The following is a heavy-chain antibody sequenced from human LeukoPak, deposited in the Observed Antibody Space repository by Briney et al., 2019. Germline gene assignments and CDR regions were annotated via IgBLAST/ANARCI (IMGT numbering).Heavy chain of an antibody. D-gene: IGHD4-23*01. CDR3: ARSGGDSHDAFDI. J-gene: IGHJ3*02. V-gene: IGHV3-64D*06. CDR1: GFTFSSYA. Sequence: GGSLRLSCSASGFTFSSYAMHWVRQAPGKGLEYVSAISSSGGGTYYADSVKGRFTISRDNSKNTLYLQMSSLRAEDTAVYYCARSGGDSHDAFDIWGQGTMVTVSS. CDR2: ISSSGGGT.